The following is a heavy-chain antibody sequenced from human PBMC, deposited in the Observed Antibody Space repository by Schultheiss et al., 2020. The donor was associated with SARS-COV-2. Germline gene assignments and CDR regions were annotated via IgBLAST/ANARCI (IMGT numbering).Heavy chain of an antibody. Sequence: ASVKVSCKASGYTFTSYAMHWVRQAPGQRLEWMGWMNPNSGHTGYTQKFQGRVTITRNTSISTAYMELSSLRSEDTAVYYCARDQREYYYYGMDVWGQGTTVTVSS. D-gene: IGHD1-26*01. CDR1: GYTFTSYA. V-gene: IGHV1-8*03. J-gene: IGHJ6*02. CDR3: ARDQREYYYYGMDV. CDR2: MNPNSGHT.